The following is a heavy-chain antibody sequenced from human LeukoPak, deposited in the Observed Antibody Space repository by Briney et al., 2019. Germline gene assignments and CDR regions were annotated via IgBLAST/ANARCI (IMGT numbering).Heavy chain of an antibody. CDR2: ISYDGSNK. CDR1: GFTFSSYA. CDR3: AAGRNFDY. J-gene: IGHJ4*02. Sequence: GRSLRLSCAASGFTFSSYAMHWVRQAPGKGLEWVAVISYDGSNKYYADSVKGRFTISRDNSKNTLYLQMNSLRSEDTAVYYCAAGRNFDYWGQGTLVTVSS. V-gene: IGHV3-30-3*01. D-gene: IGHD1-26*01.